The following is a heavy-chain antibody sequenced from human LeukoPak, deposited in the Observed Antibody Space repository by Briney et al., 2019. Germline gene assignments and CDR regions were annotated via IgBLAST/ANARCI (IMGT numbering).Heavy chain of an antibody. D-gene: IGHD3-10*01. V-gene: IGHV3-30*18. Sequence: GGSLRLSCAASGFTFSNYGMHRVRQAPGKGLEWVGAISYDGSNKYYPDSVKSRFTISRDNSKNTLYLQMNSLRAEDTAVYYCAKEGYYGSGSFPDYWGQGTLVTVSS. CDR3: AKEGYYGSGSFPDY. CDR2: ISYDGSNK. CDR1: GFTFSNYG. J-gene: IGHJ4*02.